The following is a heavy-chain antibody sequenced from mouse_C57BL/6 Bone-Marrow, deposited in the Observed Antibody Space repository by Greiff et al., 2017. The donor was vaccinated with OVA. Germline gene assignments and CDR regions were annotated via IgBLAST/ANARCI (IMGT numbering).Heavy chain of an antibody. J-gene: IGHJ1*03. CDR3: ARASYYSNYPWYFDV. CDR1: GYTFTSYG. CDR2: IYPRSGNT. Sequence: VQLQQSGAELARPGASVKLSCKASGYTFTSYGISWVKQRTGQGLEWIGEIYPRSGNTYYNEKFKGKATLTADKSSSTAYMELRSLTSEDSAVYFGARASYYSNYPWYFDVWGTGTTVTVSS. D-gene: IGHD2-5*01. V-gene: IGHV1-81*01.